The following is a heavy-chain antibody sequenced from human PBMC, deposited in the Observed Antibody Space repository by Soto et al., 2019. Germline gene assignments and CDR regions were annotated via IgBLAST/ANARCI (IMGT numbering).Heavy chain of an antibody. J-gene: IGHJ6*02. CDR1: GYTFTGYY. CDR3: AREGYCSSTSCYTNQYYYYGMDV. CDR2: INPNSGGT. V-gene: IGHV1-2*04. Sequence: ASVKVSCKASGYTFTGYYMHWVLQAPGQGLEWMGWINPNSGGTNYAQKFQGWVTMTRDTSISTAYMELSRLRSDDTAVYYCAREGYCSSTSCYTNQYYYYGMDVWGQGTTVTVSS. D-gene: IGHD2-2*02.